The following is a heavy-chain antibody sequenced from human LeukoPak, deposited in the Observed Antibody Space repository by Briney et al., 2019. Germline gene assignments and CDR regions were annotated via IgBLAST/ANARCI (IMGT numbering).Heavy chain of an antibody. CDR3: ARDQAGTYYSDY. CDR2: ISAYNDNT. V-gene: IGHV1-18*01. CDR1: GYIFTSYS. J-gene: IGHJ4*02. D-gene: IGHD6-19*01. Sequence: GASVKVSCKASGYIFTSYSIIWVRQAPGQGLEWMGWISAYNDNTNYAQKLQGRVTMTTDTSTSTAYMELRSLRSDDTAVYYCARDQAGTYYSDYWGQGTLVTVSS.